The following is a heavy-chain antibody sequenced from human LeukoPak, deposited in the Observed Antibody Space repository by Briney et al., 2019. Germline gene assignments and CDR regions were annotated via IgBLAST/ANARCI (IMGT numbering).Heavy chain of an antibody. D-gene: IGHD1-26*01. CDR1: GFTFGSYW. J-gene: IGHJ3*02. CDR2: IKSDGSIT. V-gene: IGHV3-74*01. Sequence: GGSLRLSCAASGFTFGSYWMHWVRQAPGKGLVWVSRIKSDGSITSYADSVKGRFTISRDNAKNTLYLQMNSLRAEDTAVYYCARRGATRVAFDIWGQGTMVTVSS. CDR3: ARRGATRVAFDI.